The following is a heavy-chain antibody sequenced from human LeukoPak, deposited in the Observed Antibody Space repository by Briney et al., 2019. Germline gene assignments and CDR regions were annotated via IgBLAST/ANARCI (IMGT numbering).Heavy chain of an antibody. CDR3: ARSASGYSYGDY. D-gene: IGHD5-18*01. J-gene: IGHJ4*02. CDR1: GGSLSSYY. CDR2: IYYSGST. V-gene: IGHV4-59*08. Sequence: SETLSLTCSVSGGSLSSYYWSWIRQPPGKGLEWIGYIYYSGSTNYNPSLKSRVTISVDASKNQFSLKLSSVTAADTAVYYCARSASGYSYGDYWGQGTLVTVSS.